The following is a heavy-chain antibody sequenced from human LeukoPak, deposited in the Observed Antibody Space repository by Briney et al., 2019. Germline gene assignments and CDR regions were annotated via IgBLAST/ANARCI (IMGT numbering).Heavy chain of an antibody. CDR3: ARDTRVPYYDFWSGAYYYMDV. CDR1: GGSINSYY. Sequence: PSETLSLTCTVSGGSINSYYWSWIRQPPGKGLEWIGYIYSSGTTNYNPSLKSRATMSVDTSTNQFSLKLSSVTAADTAVYYCARDTRVPYYDFWSGAYYYMDVWGKGTTVTVSS. V-gene: IGHV4-59*12. D-gene: IGHD3-3*01. CDR2: IYSSGTT. J-gene: IGHJ6*03.